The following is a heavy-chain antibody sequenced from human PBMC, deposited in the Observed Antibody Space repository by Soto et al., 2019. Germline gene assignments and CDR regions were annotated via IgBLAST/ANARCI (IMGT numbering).Heavy chain of an antibody. J-gene: IGHJ4*02. V-gene: IGHV3-30-3*01. CDR1: GFTFSSYA. Sequence: GGSLRLSCAASGFTFSSYAMHWVRQAPGKGLEWVAVISYDGSNKYYADSVKGRFTISRDNSKNTLYLQMNSLRAEDTAVYYCARVLISDPPPPFVVVVAAPFDYWGQGTLVTVSS. CDR3: ARVLISDPPPPFVVVVAAPFDY. CDR2: ISYDGSNK. D-gene: IGHD2-15*01.